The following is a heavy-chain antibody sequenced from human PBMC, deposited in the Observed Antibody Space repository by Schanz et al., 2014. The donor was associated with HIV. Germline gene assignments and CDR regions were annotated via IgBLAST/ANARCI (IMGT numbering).Heavy chain of an antibody. V-gene: IGHV3-30*03. Sequence: QVQLVESGGGVVQPGRSLRLSCVASGFNFNSYGMHWVRQAPGKGLEWVAVTSYDGTKKHYADSVKGRFTISRDNSKNSLSLLIKSLRAEDAAVYYCARDRHYYDSKYLGKGNYYYYYGMDVWGQGTTVTVSS. D-gene: IGHD3-22*01. CDR2: TSYDGTKK. CDR1: GFNFNSYG. CDR3: ARDRHYYDSKYLGKGNYYYYYGMDV. J-gene: IGHJ6*02.